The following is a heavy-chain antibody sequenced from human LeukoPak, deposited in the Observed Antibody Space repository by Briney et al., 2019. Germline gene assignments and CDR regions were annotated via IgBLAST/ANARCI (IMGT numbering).Heavy chain of an antibody. V-gene: IGHV3-15*01. CDR1: GFTFSNAW. CDR2: IKSKTDGGTT. J-gene: IGHJ4*02. CDR3: TTDAIVVVPAAMGE. Sequence: GRSLTLSCAASGFTFSNAWMSWVRQAPGEGLEWVGRIKSKTDGGTTDYAAPVKARFTISRDDSKNTLYLQMNSLKTEDTAVYYCTTDAIVVVPAAMGEWGQGTLVPVS. D-gene: IGHD2-2*01.